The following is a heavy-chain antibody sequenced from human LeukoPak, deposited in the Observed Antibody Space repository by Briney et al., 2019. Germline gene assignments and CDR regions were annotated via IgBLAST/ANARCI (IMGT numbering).Heavy chain of an antibody. V-gene: IGHV3-21*06. CDR2: INNVRSHI. CDR3: ARDPTYYLRYGYFDS. CDR1: GSTFSTSA. J-gene: IGHJ4*02. D-gene: IGHD1-26*01. Sequence: GGSLRLSCAASGSTFSTSAMNWVRQAPGKGLEWVSSINNVRSHIYYADSVRGRFTISRDNANNVLYLQMNSLRAEDTAVYYCARDPTYYLRYGYFDSWGQGTLVTVSS.